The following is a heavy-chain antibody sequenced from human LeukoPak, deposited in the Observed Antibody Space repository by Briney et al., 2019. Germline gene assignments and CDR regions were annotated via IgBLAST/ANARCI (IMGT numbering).Heavy chain of an antibody. Sequence: PGGSLRLSCAASGFTFHSYWMHWVRQAPGKGLVWVARINTNGSPTQYADSVKGRFTISRDNAKTTLYLQMNSLRDEDTAVYYCAGDLISGSGSLGYWGQGTLVTVSS. V-gene: IGHV3-74*01. CDR2: INTNGSPT. CDR3: AGDLISGSGSLGY. J-gene: IGHJ4*02. CDR1: GFTFHSYW. D-gene: IGHD3-10*01.